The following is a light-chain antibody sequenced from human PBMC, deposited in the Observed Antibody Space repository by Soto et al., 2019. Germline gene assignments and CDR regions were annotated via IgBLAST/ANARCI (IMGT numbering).Light chain of an antibody. CDR1: ESISKS. CDR3: QQRSYWPFT. CDR2: DVS. J-gene: IGKJ3*01. V-gene: IGKV3-11*01. Sequence: EIVLTQSPATLSLSPGERATLSCRASESISKSLAWYQQRRGQPPRLLMHDVSNRASDLPARFSGSGSGTDFTLTISSLEPEDFAVYYCQQRSYWPFTFGPGTKVDF.